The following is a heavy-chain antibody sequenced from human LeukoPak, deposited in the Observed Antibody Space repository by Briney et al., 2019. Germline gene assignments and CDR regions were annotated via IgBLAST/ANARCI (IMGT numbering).Heavy chain of an antibody. CDR3: ASRDDYADY. V-gene: IGHV4-34*01. CDR1: GGSFSGYY. Sequence: SETLSLTCAVYGGSFSGYYWSWIRQPPGKGLEWIGEINHSGSTNYNPSLKSRVTISVDTSKNQFSLKLSSVTAADTAVYYCASRDDYADYWGQGTLVTVSS. J-gene: IGHJ4*02. D-gene: IGHD4-17*01. CDR2: INHSGST.